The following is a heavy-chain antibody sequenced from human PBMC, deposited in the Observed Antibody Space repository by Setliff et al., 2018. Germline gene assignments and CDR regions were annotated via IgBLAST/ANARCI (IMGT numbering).Heavy chain of an antibody. CDR3: AIDYGPTGTPYH. D-gene: IGHD1-1*01. CDR2: IDPRDDFT. Sequence: VKVSCKASGYSFSDFYMHWVRQVPGEGLEALGRIDPRDDFTVYAERFKDRLTITADTSTDTSYMEMSSLRFEDTAVYYCAIDYGPTGTPYHWGQGTPVTAPQ. CDR1: GYSFSDFY. J-gene: IGHJ4*02. V-gene: IGHV1-69-2*01.